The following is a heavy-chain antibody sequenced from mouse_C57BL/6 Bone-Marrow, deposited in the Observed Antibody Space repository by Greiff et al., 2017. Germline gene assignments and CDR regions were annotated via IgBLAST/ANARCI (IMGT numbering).Heavy chain of an antibody. CDR2: INPNNGGT. V-gene: IGHV1-26*01. Sequence: EVQLQQSGPELVKPGASVKISCKASGYTFTDYYMNWVKQSHGKSLEWIGDINPNNGGTSYNQKFKGKATLTVDKSSSTAYMELRSLTSEDSAVYYCARSQAFDYWGQGTTLPVSS. CDR3: ARSQAFDY. J-gene: IGHJ2*01. CDR1: GYTFTDYY.